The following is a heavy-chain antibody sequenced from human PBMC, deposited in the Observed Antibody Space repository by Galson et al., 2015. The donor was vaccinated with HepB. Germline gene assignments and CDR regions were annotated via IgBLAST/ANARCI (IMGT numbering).Heavy chain of an antibody. D-gene: IGHD4-17*01. CDR3: ARVGTVTYWYFDL. Sequence: SLRLSCAASGFTFSSYWMHWVRQAPGKGLVWVSRINSDGSSTSYADSVKGRFTISRDNAKNTLYLQMNSLRAEDTAVYYCARVGTVTYWYFDLWGRGTLVTVSS. CDR1: GFTFSSYW. V-gene: IGHV3-74*01. J-gene: IGHJ2*01. CDR2: INSDGSST.